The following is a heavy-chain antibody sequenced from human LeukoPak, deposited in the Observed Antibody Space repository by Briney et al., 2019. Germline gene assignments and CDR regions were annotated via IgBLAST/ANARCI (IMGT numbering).Heavy chain of an antibody. D-gene: IGHD2-2*01. CDR2: ISAYNGNT. V-gene: IGHV1-18*04. J-gene: IGHJ4*02. CDR3: ARSSSSTSCYGDDDY. Sequence: AASVKVSCKASGYTFTSYGISWVRQVPGQGLEWMGWISAYNGNTNYAQKLQGRVTMTTDTSTSTAYMELRSLRSDDTAVYYCARSSSSTSCYGDDDYWGQGTLVTVSS. CDR1: GYTFTSYG.